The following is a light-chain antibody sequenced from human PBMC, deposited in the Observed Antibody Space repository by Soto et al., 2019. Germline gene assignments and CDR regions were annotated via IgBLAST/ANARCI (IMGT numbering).Light chain of an antibody. CDR2: EVT. Sequence: QSVLSQPASVSGSPGQSITISCTGSASDVGSYNLVSWYQQHPGKAPKLVIYEVTKRPSGISSRFSGSKSGITASLTISGLQAEDGGDYYCCSYAGARTYVLFGGGTKVTV. CDR1: ASDVGSYNL. J-gene: IGLJ3*02. CDR3: CSYAGARTYVL. V-gene: IGLV2-23*02.